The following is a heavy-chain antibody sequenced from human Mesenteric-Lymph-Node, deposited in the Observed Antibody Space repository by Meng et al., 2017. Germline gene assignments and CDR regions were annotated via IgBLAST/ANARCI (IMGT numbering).Heavy chain of an antibody. J-gene: IGHJ5*02. D-gene: IGHD6-19*01. CDR1: GGTFSSYA. V-gene: IGHV1-69*06. CDR3: ARDTRGVAVAGTKWFDP. CDR2: IIPIFGTA. Sequence: SVKVSCKASGGTFSSYAISWVRQAPGQGLEWMGGIIPIFGTANYAQKFQGRVTITADKSTSTAYMELSSLRSEDTAVYYCARDTRGVAVAGTKWFDPWGQGTLVTVS.